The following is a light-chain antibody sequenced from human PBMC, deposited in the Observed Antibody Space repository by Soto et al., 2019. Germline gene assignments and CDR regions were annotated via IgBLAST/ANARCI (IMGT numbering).Light chain of an antibody. CDR3: CSHAGRGFVL. CDR2: DVT. CDR1: SSDIGRYNL. V-gene: IGLV2-23*02. J-gene: IGLJ2*01. Sequence: QSALAQPASVSGSPGQSITISCTGTSSDIGRYNLVSWYQQYPGKAPKLVIYDVTKRPSGVSDRFSASKSGNTASLTISGLQAEDEADYYCCSHAGRGFVLFGGGTKLTVL.